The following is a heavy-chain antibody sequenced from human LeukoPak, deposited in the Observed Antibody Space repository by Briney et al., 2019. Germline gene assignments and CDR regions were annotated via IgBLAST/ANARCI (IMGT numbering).Heavy chain of an antibody. CDR3: AREGQLLQGIDY. D-gene: IGHD2-2*01. J-gene: IGHJ4*02. CDR2: IYSSGST. CDR1: GGSISSYY. V-gene: IGHV4-4*07. Sequence: SQTLSLTCAVSGGSISSYYWSWIRQPAGKGLEWIGRIYSSGSTNYNPSLKSRVTMSVDTSKNQFSLKLSSVTAADTAVYYCAREGQLLQGIDYWGRGTLVTVSS.